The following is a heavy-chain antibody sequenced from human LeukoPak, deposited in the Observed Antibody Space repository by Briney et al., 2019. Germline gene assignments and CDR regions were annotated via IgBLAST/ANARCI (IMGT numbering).Heavy chain of an antibody. J-gene: IGHJ5*02. Sequence: GASVKVSCKASGYTFTGYYMHWVRQAPGQGLEWMGWINPNSGGTNYAQKFQGRVTMTRDTSISTAYMELSRLRSDDTAVYYCAKFGGYVEYNWFDPWGQGTLVTVFS. CDR3: AKFGGYVEYNWFDP. V-gene: IGHV1-2*02. CDR2: INPNSGGT. D-gene: IGHD5-12*01. CDR1: GYTFTGYY.